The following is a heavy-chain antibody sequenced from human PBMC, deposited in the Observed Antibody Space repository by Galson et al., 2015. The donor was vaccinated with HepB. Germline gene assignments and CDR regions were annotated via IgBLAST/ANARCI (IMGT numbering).Heavy chain of an antibody. CDR2: IDPSDSYT. D-gene: IGHD6-13*01. CDR1: GYSFTSYW. J-gene: IGHJ6*02. Sequence: QSGAEVKKPGESLRISCKGSGYSFTSYWISWVRQMPGKGLEWMGRIDPSDSYTNYSPSFQGHVTISADKSISTAYLQWSSLKASDTAMYYCARTQLPSGTYYYYGMDVWGQGTTVTVSS. V-gene: IGHV5-10-1*01. CDR3: ARTQLPSGTYYYYGMDV.